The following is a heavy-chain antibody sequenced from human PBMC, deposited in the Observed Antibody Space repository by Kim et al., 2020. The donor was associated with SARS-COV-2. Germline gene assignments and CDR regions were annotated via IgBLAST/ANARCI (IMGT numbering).Heavy chain of an antibody. Sequence: GGSLRLSCVASRFNFRNYGMHWVRQAPGKGLEWVAVISYDGSKKYYGDFVEGRFIISRDDATNTVYLQIHSLRVDDTAVYYCAKAYLPLVEPTYFYMDV. CDR2: ISYDGSKK. CDR3: AKAYLPLVEPTYFYMDV. D-gene: IGHD1-26*01. V-gene: IGHV3-30*18. J-gene: IGHJ6*03. CDR1: RFNFRNYG.